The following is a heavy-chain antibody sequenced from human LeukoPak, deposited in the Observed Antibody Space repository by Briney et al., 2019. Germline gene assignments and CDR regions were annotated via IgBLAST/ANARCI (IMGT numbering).Heavy chain of an antibody. V-gene: IGHV3-66*01. CDR1: GFTVSNNY. Sequence: GGSLRLSCAASGFTVSNNYMSWVRQAPGKGLEWVSVLFDDGSTYYADSVKGRFTISRDNSKNTLYLQMNSLRAEDTAVYYCARDRIAVALDAFDIWGQGTMVTVSS. D-gene: IGHD6-19*01. CDR2: LFDDGST. CDR3: ARDRIAVALDAFDI. J-gene: IGHJ3*02.